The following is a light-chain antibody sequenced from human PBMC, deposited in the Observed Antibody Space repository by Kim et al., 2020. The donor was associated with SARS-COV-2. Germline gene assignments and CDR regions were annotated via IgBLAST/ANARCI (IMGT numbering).Light chain of an antibody. CDR2: STS. V-gene: IGKV3-20*01. J-gene: IGKJ2*01. CDR1: QSVSSSF. Sequence: ENVLTQSPGTLSLSPGERATLSCRASQSVSSSFFDWYQQKPGQAPRLLIYSTSSRAAGIPDRFSGSGSGTDFTLTISRLEPEDFAVYYCQQYGSSPYTFGQGTKLEI. CDR3: QQYGSSPYT.